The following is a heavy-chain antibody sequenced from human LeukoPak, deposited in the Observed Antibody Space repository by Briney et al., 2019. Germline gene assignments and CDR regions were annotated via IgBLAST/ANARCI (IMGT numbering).Heavy chain of an antibody. CDR3: ARGRRPPPKSIAVAGENAFDI. D-gene: IGHD6-19*01. J-gene: IGHJ3*02. CDR2: INHSGST. V-gene: IGHV4-34*01. CDR1: GGSFSGYY. Sequence: SETLSLTCAVYGGSFSGYYWSWIRQPPGKGLEWIGEINHSGSTNYNPSLKSRVTISVDTSKNQFSLKLSSVTAADTAVYYCARGRRPPPKSIAVAGENAFDIWGQGTMVTVSS.